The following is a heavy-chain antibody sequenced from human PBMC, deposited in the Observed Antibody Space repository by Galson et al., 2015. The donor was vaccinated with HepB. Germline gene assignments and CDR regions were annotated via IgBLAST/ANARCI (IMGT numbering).Heavy chain of an antibody. CDR2: RSYDGSRK. D-gene: IGHD6-13*01. CDR1: GFTFSDYA. CDR3: ASAYSNSWHTFNY. Sequence: SLRLSCAASGFTFSDYAMHWVRQAPGRGLEWGAIRSYDGSRKSYADSVRGRFTISRDNSKYPLDLQMNSLRAEDTAVYYCASAYSNSWHTFNYWGQGTLVTVSS. V-gene: IGHV3-30-3*01. J-gene: IGHJ4*02.